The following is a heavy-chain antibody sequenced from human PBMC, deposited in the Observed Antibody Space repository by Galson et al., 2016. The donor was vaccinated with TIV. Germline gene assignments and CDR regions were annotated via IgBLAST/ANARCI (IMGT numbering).Heavy chain of an antibody. Sequence: SVKVSCKASGFTFSDYYIHWIRQAPGQGLEWVGWINPASGATNLAQALQGRVAMTRDTSITTTYMELSSLTSDDTAVYYCARDPSPVPPSPFDVWGQGTLVTVSS. CDR2: INPASGAT. CDR1: GFTFSDYY. D-gene: IGHD4-17*01. CDR3: ARDPSPVPPSPFDV. V-gene: IGHV1-2*02. J-gene: IGHJ3*01.